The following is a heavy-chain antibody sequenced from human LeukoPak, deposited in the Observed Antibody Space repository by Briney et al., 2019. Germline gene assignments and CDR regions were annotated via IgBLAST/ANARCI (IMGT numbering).Heavy chain of an antibody. CDR3: ARDWAMILSY. D-gene: IGHD3-22*01. CDR1: GFTFSSYA. J-gene: IGHJ4*02. V-gene: IGHV3-30*04. Sequence: PGGSLRLPCAASGFTFSSYAMHWVRQAPGKGLEWVAVISYDGSNKYYADSVKGRFTISRDNSKNTLYLQMNSLRAEDTAVYYCARDWAMILSYWGQGTLVTVSS. CDR2: ISYDGSNK.